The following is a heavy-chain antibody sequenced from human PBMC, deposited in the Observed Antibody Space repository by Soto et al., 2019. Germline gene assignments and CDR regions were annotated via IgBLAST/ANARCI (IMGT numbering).Heavy chain of an antibody. Sequence: SVKVSCKASGGTFSSYAISWVRQAPGQGLEWMGGIIPIFGTANYAQKFQGRVTITADESTSTANKEMSSPRSEDTVVFYCARGSSDSTSTPYYFDYWGQGTLVTVSS. D-gene: IGHD2-2*01. V-gene: IGHV1-69*13. CDR2: IIPIFGTA. CDR1: GGTFSSYA. CDR3: ARGSSDSTSTPYYFDY. J-gene: IGHJ4*02.